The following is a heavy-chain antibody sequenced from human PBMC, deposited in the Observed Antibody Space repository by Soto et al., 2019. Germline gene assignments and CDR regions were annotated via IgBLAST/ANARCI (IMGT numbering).Heavy chain of an antibody. V-gene: IGHV1-69*01. D-gene: IGHD2-21*02. CDR3: ARGTDCGGDCYAAWYHWCYP. CDR1: GGTFSSYA. CDR2: IIPIFGPA. Sequence: QVQLVQSGAEVKKPGSSVKVSCKASGGTFSSYAISWVRQAPGQGLEWMGGIIPIFGPANYAQKFQGRFTITADDTRSTTYMELRRLRSEDTAVYYCARGTDCGGDCYAAWYHWCYPWGQGTLVTVSS. J-gene: IGHJ5*02.